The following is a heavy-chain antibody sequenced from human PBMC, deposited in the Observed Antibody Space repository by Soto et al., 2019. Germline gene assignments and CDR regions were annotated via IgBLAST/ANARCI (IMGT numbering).Heavy chain of an antibody. CDR3: ARAWTIFGVVNQYYFDY. V-gene: IGHV4-59*01. Sequence: SETLSLSCTVSGGSISSYYWSWIRQPTGKGLEWIGYIYYSGSTNYNPSLKSRVTISVDTSKNQFSLKLSSVTAADTAVYYCARAWTIFGVVNQYYFDYWGQGTLVTVSS. CDR1: GGSISSYY. J-gene: IGHJ4*02. D-gene: IGHD3-3*01. CDR2: IYYSGST.